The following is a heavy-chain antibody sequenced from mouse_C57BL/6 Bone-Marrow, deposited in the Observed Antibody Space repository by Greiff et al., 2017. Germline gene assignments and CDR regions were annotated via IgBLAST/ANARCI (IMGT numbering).Heavy chain of an antibody. D-gene: IGHD2-4*01. J-gene: IGHJ1*03. Sequence: EVHLVESGGDLVKPGGSLKLSCAASGFTFSSYGMSWVRQTPDKRLEWVATISSGGSYTYYPDSVKGRFTISRDNAKNTLYLQMSSLKSEDTAMYYCARRDYDGYFDVWGTGTTVTVSS. CDR2: ISSGGSYT. CDR3: ARRDYDGYFDV. V-gene: IGHV5-6*01. CDR1: GFTFSSYG.